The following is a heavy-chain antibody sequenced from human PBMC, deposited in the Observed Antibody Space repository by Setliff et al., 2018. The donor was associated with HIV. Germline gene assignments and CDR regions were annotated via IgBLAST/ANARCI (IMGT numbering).Heavy chain of an antibody. Sequence: ASVKVSCKTSGGSFSSFALSWVRQAPGQGLEWMGGIIPVFGTTNYALKFQGRVTITADESTGTAYMELSSLRSDDTAVYYCAREAEQGERSSSWYFDYWGQGTLVTVSS. CDR2: IIPVFGTT. CDR1: GGSFSSFA. D-gene: IGHD6-6*01. V-gene: IGHV1-69*13. J-gene: IGHJ4*02. CDR3: AREAEQGERSSSWYFDY.